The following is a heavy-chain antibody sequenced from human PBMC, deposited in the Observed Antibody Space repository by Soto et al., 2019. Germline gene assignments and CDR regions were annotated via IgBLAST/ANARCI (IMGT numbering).Heavy chain of an antibody. CDR3: AKDIWWSADYDGFDI. J-gene: IGHJ3*02. CDR1: GFTFSSYG. D-gene: IGHD2-8*02. CDR2: TSYDGSNK. Sequence: GGSLRLSCAASGFTFSSYGMHWVRQAPGKGLEWVAVTSYDGSNKYYADSVKGRFTISRDNSKNTLYLQMNSLRAEDTAVYYCAKDIWWSADYDGFDIWGQGTMVTVS. V-gene: IGHV3-30*18.